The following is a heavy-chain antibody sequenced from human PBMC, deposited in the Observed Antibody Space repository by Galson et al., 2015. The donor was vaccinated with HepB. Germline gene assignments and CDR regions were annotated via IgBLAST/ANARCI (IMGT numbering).Heavy chain of an antibody. D-gene: IGHD3-3*01. Sequence: QVQLQESGPGLVKPSETLSLTCTVSGGSISSYYWSWIRQPPGKGLEWIGYIYYSGSTNYNPSLKSRVTISVDTSENQFSLKLSSVTAEDTAVYYCARLPYYDFWSGYYTNYYYYGMDVWGQGTTVTVSS. CDR2: IYYSGST. V-gene: IGHV4-59*01. CDR3: ARLPYYDFWSGYYTNYYYYGMDV. CDR1: GGSISSYY. J-gene: IGHJ6*02.